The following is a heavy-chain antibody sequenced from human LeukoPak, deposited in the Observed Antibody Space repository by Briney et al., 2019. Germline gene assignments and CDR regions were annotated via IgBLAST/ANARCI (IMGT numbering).Heavy chain of an antibody. Sequence: GASVKVSCKASGYTFTCYYMHWVRQAPGQGLEWMGRINPNSGGTNYAQKFQGRVTMTRDTSISTAYMELSRLRSDDTAVYYCARLDLSYYYDSSGYRTFDYWGQGTLVTVSS. V-gene: IGHV1-2*06. J-gene: IGHJ4*02. CDR1: GYTFTCYY. D-gene: IGHD3-22*01. CDR2: INPNSGGT. CDR3: ARLDLSYYYDSSGYRTFDY.